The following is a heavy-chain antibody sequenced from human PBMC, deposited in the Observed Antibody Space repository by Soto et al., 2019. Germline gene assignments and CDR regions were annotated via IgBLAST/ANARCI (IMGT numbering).Heavy chain of an antibody. Sequence: PGGSLRLSCAASGFTFSNAWMNWVRQAPGKGLEWVGRIKSKTDGGTTDYAAPVKGRFTISRDDSKNTLYLQMNSLKTEDTAVYYCTTDKLATYYYGSGSYYNHAYYYYGMDVWGQGTTVTVSS. V-gene: IGHV3-15*07. CDR3: TTDKLATYYYGSGSYYNHAYYYYGMDV. D-gene: IGHD3-10*01. CDR1: GFTFSNAW. CDR2: IKSKTDGGTT. J-gene: IGHJ6*02.